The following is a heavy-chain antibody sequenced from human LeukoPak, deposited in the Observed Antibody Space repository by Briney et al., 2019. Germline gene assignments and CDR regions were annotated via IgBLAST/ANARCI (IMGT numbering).Heavy chain of an antibody. CDR3: ARVRYYYDS. CDR2: INPSGGIT. V-gene: IGHV1-46*01. CDR1: RHTFTSYY. J-gene: IGHJ4*02. Sequence: ASVKVSCKASRHTFTSYYMHWVRQAPGQGLEWMGIINPSGGITSYAQKLQGRVTMTTDTSTSTAYMELRSLRSDDKAVYYCARVRYYYDSWGQGTLVTVSS. D-gene: IGHD3-22*01.